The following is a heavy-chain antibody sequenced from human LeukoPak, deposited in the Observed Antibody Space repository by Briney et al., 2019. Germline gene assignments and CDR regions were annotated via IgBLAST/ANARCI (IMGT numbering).Heavy chain of an antibody. CDR3: ARDLGYGNWADP. Sequence: SETLSLTCTVSGGSISSGSYYWSWIRQPAGKGLEWIGRIYTSGSTNYNPSLKSRVTISVDTSKNQFSLKLSSVPAADTAVYYCARDLGYGNWADPWAQGTRAPVSS. V-gene: IGHV4-61*02. CDR2: IYTSGST. J-gene: IGHJ5*02. D-gene: IGHD5-12*01. CDR1: GGSISSGSYY.